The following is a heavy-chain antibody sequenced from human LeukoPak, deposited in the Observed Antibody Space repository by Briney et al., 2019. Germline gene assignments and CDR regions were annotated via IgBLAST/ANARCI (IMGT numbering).Heavy chain of an antibody. CDR1: GFTFGSYE. CDR3: ARDDYGSGTSLDY. Sequence: GGSLRLSCVASGFTFGSYEVNWVRQAPGKGLEWVSYIGTITSTTYYADSVKGRFTVSRDDAKSSLYLQMSSLRAEDTAVYYCARDDYGSGTSLDYWGQGTLVTVSS. D-gene: IGHD3-10*01. V-gene: IGHV3-48*03. CDR2: IGTITSTT. J-gene: IGHJ4*02.